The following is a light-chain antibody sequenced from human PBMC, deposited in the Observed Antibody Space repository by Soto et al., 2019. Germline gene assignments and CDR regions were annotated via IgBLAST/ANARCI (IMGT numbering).Light chain of an antibody. V-gene: IGKV1-5*03. J-gene: IGKJ2*01. Sequence: DIQMTQSPSTLSASVGDRVTITCRASQSISHWLAWYQQKPGKAPNLLIYKASSLESGVPSRFRGSASGTDFSFSVSTLPLNYFATNYSLYYNTYSPPYTFGQGTKLEIK. CDR1: QSISHW. CDR3: LYYNTYSPPYT. CDR2: KAS.